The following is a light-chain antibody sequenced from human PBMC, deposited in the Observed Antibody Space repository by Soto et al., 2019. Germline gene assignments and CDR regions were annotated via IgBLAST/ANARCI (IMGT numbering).Light chain of an antibody. Sequence: EKVMTQSPATVSVTQGERATRSCRASQSVARNLAWYQQKPGQAPRLLIYGASTRATGVTGRFSGSGSGTEFTLTISRLQSEDFAVYYCQQYNNWPPITFGQGTLL. CDR1: QSVARN. V-gene: IGKV3-15*01. CDR3: QQYNNWPPIT. J-gene: IGKJ5*01. CDR2: GAS.